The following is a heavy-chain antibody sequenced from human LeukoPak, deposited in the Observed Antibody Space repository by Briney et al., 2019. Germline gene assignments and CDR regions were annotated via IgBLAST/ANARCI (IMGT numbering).Heavy chain of an antibody. CDR2: IDNDGDSP. CDR3: VRDRPHNWFDP. J-gene: IGHJ5*02. CDR1: GFTIRGFW. Sequence: GGSLRLSCAASGFTIRGFWMHWVRQTPGEGLVWVSRIDNDGDSPTSADSVKGRFTTSRDNAKNTVYPQMNSLIAEDTGVYYCVRDRPHNWFDPWGHGTLVIVSS. V-gene: IGHV3-74*01.